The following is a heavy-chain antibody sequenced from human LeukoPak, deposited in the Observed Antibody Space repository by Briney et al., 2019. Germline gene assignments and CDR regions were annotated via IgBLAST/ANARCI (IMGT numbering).Heavy chain of an antibody. CDR2: ISSSSSYI. J-gene: IGHJ3*02. V-gene: IGHV3-21*01. CDR1: GFTFSSYS. CDR3: ARVFWKGRDTARAYDAFDI. Sequence: GGSLRLSCAASGFTFSSYSMNWVRQAPGKGLEWVSSISSSSSYIYYADSVKGRFTISRDNAKNSLYLQMNSLRAEATAVYYWARVFWKGRDTARAYDAFDIWGQGKMVTVSS. D-gene: IGHD5-18*01.